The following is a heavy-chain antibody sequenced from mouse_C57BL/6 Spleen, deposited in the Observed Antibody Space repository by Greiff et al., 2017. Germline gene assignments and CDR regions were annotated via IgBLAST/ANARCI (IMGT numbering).Heavy chain of an antibody. Sequence: QVQLKQPGAELVRPGSSVKLSCKASGYTFTSYWMDWVKQRPGQGLEWIGNIYPSDSETHYNQKFKDKATLTVDKSSSTAYMQLSSLTSEDSAVYYCAREPFYGSSYGYWGQGTTLTVSS. CDR1: GYTFTSYW. V-gene: IGHV1-61*01. D-gene: IGHD1-1*01. CDR3: AREPFYGSSYGY. J-gene: IGHJ2*01. CDR2: IYPSDSET.